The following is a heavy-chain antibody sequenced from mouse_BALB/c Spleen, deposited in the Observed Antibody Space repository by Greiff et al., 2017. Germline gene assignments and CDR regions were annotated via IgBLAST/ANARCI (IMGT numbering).Heavy chain of an antibody. CDR1: GFTFSSYA. V-gene: IGHV5-6-5*01. J-gene: IGHJ1*01. CDR2: ISSGGST. D-gene: IGHD2-14*01. CDR3: ARGYRYDFYWYFDV. Sequence: EVKVVESGGGLVKPGGSLKLSCAASGFTFSSYAMSWVRQTPEKRLEWVASISSGGSTYYPDSVKGRFTISRDNARNILYLQMSSLRSEDTAMYYCARGYRYDFYWYFDVWGAGTTDTVSS.